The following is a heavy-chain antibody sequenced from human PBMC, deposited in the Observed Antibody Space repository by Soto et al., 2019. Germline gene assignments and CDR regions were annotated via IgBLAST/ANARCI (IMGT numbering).Heavy chain of an antibody. CDR3: ARHYDSSGFFDY. J-gene: IGHJ4*02. CDR1: GGSISSYY. D-gene: IGHD6-19*01. CDR2: IYYSGST. V-gene: IGHV4-59*08. Sequence: SETLSLTCTVSGGSISSYYWSWIRQPPGKGLEWIGYIYYSGSTNYNPSLKSRVTISVDTSKNQFSLKLSSVTAADTAVYYCARHYDSSGFFDYWGQGTLVTLSS.